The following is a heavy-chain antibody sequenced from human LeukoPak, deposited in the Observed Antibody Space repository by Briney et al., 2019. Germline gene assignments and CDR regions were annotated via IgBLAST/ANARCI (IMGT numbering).Heavy chain of an antibody. Sequence: SETLSLTCTVSGGSISSYYWSWIRQPPGKGLEWIGSIYYSGSTYYNPSLKSRVTISVDTSKNQFSLKLSSVTAADTAVYYCARTGSYGRGGSYYYYMDVWGKGTTVTISS. V-gene: IGHV4-59*05. J-gene: IGHJ6*03. CDR1: GGSISSYY. CDR2: IYYSGST. CDR3: ARTGSYGRGGSYYYYMDV. D-gene: IGHD3-10*01.